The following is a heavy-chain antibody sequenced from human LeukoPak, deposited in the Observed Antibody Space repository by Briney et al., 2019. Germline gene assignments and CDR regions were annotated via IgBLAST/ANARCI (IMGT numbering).Heavy chain of an antibody. V-gene: IGHV4-59*01. CDR1: GGSISSYY. D-gene: IGHD3-22*01. CDR3: ARSTDYDDSSGYPTLDY. CDR2: IYYSGST. J-gene: IGHJ4*02. Sequence: SETLSLTCTVSGGSISSYYWSWIRQPPGKGLEWIGYIYYSGSTNYNPSLKSRVTISVDTSKNQFSLKLSSVTAANTAVYYCARSTDYDDSSGYPTLDYWGQGTLVTVSS.